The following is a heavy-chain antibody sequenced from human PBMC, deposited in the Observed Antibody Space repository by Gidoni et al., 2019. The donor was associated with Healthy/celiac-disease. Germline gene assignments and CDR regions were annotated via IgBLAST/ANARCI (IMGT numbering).Heavy chain of an antibody. CDR3: AKDPRRGSSSQVRGNWFDP. J-gene: IGHJ5*02. D-gene: IGHD6-13*01. CDR2: IGGSGGST. Sequence: EVQLLESGGGLVQPGGSLRLSCAASGFTFSSYAMSWVRQAPGKGLEGVAAIGGSGGSTYYADSVKVRFTISRDNSKNTLYLQMNSLRAEDTAVYYCAKDPRRGSSSQVRGNWFDPWGQGTLVTVSS. CDR1: GFTFSSYA. V-gene: IGHV3-23*01.